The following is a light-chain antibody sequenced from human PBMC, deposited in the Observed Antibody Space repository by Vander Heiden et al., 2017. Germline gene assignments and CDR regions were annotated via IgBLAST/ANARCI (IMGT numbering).Light chain of an antibody. Sequence: VLTHLPATLSVSPGVRATLSGRASQSGSSYLAWYQQKPGQAPRLLIYEASNGATGIPARFSGSGSGTDFTLTISSLEPEDFAVYYWQQGSNWLWTFGQGTKVEIK. CDR2: EAS. CDR1: QSGSSY. CDR3: QQGSNWLWT. V-gene: IGKV3-11*01. J-gene: IGKJ1*01.